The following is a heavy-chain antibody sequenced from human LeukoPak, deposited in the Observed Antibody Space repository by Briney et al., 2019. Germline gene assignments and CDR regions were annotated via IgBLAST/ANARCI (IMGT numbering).Heavy chain of an antibody. CDR3: ARGRPHGNDY. D-gene: IGHD4-23*01. CDR2: ISWNSGSI. J-gene: IGHJ4*02. Sequence: GGSLRLSCAASGFTFDDHAMHWVRQAPGKGLEWVSGISWNSGSIGYADSVKGRFSISRDNAKNTLYLQMNSLRVEDTAVYYCARGRPHGNDYWGQGTLVTVSS. CDR1: GFTFDDHA. V-gene: IGHV3-9*01.